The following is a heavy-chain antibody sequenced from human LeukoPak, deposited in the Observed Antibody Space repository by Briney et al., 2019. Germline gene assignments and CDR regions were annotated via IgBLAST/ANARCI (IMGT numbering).Heavy chain of an antibody. J-gene: IGHJ4*02. CDR3: ARGNGNYRYYFDY. CDR1: GFTFSNYA. V-gene: IGHV3-21*01. Sequence: GGSLRLSCVASGFTFSNYAMNWVRQDPGKGLEWVSSVSSSGSYIFYADTDSVKGRFTISRDNAKNSMYLQMNSLRVEDTAVYYCARGNGNYRYYFDYWGQGTLVTVSS. CDR2: VSSSGSYI. D-gene: IGHD1-7*01.